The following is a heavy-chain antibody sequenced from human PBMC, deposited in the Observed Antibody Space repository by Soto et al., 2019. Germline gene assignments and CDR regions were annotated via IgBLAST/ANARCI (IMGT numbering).Heavy chain of an antibody. CDR1: GGTFSSYA. D-gene: IGHD2-8*01. CDR2: IIPIFGTA. V-gene: IGHV1-69*01. CDR3: ARVMYGPKTHLYYYYGMDV. J-gene: IGHJ6*02. Sequence: QVQLVQSWAEVKKPGSSVKVSSKASGGTFSSYAISWVRQAPGQGLEWMGGIIPIFGTANYAQKFQGRVTITADESTSTAYMELSSLRSEDTAVYYCARVMYGPKTHLYYYYGMDVWGQGTTVTVSS.